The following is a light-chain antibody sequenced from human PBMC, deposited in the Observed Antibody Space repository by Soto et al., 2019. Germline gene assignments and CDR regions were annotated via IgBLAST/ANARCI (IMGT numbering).Light chain of an antibody. CDR1: SGHSDYG. V-gene: IGLV4-69*01. CDR3: QTWDTVVV. Sequence: QLVLTQSPSASASLGASVKLTCTLRSGHSDYGIAWHQKQPDKGPRYLMKLNRDGSHNKGDGIPDRFSGSSSGAERYLIISSLQSDDEADYYCQTWDTVVVFGGGTKLTVL. CDR2: LNRDGSH. J-gene: IGLJ2*01.